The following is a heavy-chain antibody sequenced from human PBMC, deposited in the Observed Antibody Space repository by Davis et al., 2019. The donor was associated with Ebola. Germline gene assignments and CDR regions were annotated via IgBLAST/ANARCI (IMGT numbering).Heavy chain of an antibody. V-gene: IGHV4-39*01. CDR1: GGSIISSSSY. CDR2: IYYSGIT. D-gene: IGHD3-16*02. Sequence: SETLSLTCTVSGGSIISSSSYWGWIRQPPRKGLEWIGSIYYSGITYYNPSLKSRVTISVDTSKNQFSLKLSSVTAADTAVYYCARGRSDYDYVWGTYRYHPWGQGTLVTVSS. J-gene: IGHJ5*02. CDR3: ARGRSDYDYVWGTYRYHP.